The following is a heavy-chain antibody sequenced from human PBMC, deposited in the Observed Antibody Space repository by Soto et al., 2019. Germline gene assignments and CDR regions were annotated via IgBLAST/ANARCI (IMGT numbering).Heavy chain of an antibody. J-gene: IGHJ3*02. CDR2: TYYRSKWYN. V-gene: IGHV6-1*01. Sequence: SQTLSLTCAISGDSVSSNSAAWNWIRQSPSRGLEWLGRTYYRSKWYNDYVGSVKSRIVINPDTSKNQFSLHMNSVTPEDTAVYYCARAPWADYAFDIWGQGTLVTVSS. CDR3: ARAPWADYAFDI. CDR1: GDSVSSNSAA.